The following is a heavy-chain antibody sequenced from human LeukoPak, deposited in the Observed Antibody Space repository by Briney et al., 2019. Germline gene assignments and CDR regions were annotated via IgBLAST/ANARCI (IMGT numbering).Heavy chain of an antibody. V-gene: IGHV4-34*01. D-gene: IGHD1-1*01. Sequence: SETLSLTCAVYGGSFSGYYWSWIRQTPGKGLEGIGELNRSGTTNYNPSLKSRVAISVDTSKNQFSLKLRSVTAADTAVFYCARGRFGNPLQLQPRRPFDLWGQGTMVTISS. CDR2: LNRSGTT. CDR3: ARGRFGNPLQLQPRRPFDL. J-gene: IGHJ3*01. CDR1: GGSFSGYY.